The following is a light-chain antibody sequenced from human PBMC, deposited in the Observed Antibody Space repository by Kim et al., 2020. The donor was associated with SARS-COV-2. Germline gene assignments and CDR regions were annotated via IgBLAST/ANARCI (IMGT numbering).Light chain of an antibody. CDR3: QQYHNRPPWT. CDR1: QSVSSN. J-gene: IGKJ1*01. CDR2: AAS. V-gene: IGKV3-15*01. Sequence: EIVMTQSPATLSVSPGDRATLSCRASQSVSSNLAWYQQKPGQAPRLLFYAASTRAPGIAARFSGSGSGTEFILTISSLQSEDFAVYYCQQYHNRPPWTFGQGTKVDIK.